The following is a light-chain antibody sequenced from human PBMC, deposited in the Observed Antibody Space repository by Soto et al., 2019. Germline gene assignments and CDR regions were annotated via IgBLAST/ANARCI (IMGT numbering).Light chain of an antibody. V-gene: IGLV1-40*01. CDR3: QAYDSSLSGVV. CDR2: GNS. J-gene: IGLJ2*01. Sequence: QSVLTQPPSVSGAPGQRVTISCTGNSSNIGAGFDVHWHQLLPGTAPKLLIYGNSNRPSGVPDRFSGSKSDTSASLAITGLQAEDEADYYCQAYDSSLSGVVFGGGTKLTVL. CDR1: SSNIGAGFD.